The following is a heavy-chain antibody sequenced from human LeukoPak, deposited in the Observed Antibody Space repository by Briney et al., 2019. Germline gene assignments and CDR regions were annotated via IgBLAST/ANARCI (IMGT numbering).Heavy chain of an antibody. V-gene: IGHV3-7*03. Sequence: GGSLRLSCAASGFTFSRYWTSWVRQAPGKGLEWVASVKEDGSQKNYADTVEGRFTISRDNAKKSLVLQMSSLRVEDTAIYSCAREAYWGPGTLVTVSS. CDR3: AREAY. CDR2: VKEDGSQK. CDR1: GFTFSRYW. J-gene: IGHJ4*02.